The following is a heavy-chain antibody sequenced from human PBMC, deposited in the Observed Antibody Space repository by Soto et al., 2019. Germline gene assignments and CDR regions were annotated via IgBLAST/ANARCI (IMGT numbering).Heavy chain of an antibody. CDR1: GGTFHSYT. J-gene: IGHJ4*02. CDR3: ATSYGSGSRPFDY. D-gene: IGHD3-10*01. CDR2: IIPMLSMS. Sequence: QVQLVQSGAEVKKSGSSVRVTCKASGGTFHSYTLSWVRQAPGQRLEWMGRIIPMLSMSTYAQKFQGRVSIIADKSTNTVYLDLSSLRSDDTAIYYCATSYGSGSRPFDYWGQGTLVTVSS. V-gene: IGHV1-69*02.